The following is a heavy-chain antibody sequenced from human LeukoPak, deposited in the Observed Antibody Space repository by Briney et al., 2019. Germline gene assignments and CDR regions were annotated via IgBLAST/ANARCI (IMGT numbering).Heavy chain of an antibody. CDR1: GFTFSSYT. CDR2: IVGSGGTT. D-gene: IGHD1-1*01. CDR3: ANFNWN. Sequence: GGSLRLSCAASGFTFSSYTMSWVRQAPGEGLEWVSGIVGSGGTTYYADSVKGRFTISRDNSKNTLYLQMNSLRAEDTAVYYYANFNWNWGQGTLVTVSS. V-gene: IGHV3-23*01. J-gene: IGHJ4*02.